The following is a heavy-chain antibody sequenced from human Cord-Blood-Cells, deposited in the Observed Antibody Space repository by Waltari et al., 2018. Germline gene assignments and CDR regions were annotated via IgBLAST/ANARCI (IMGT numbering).Heavy chain of an antibody. Sequence: QVQLQQWGAGLLKPSETLSLTCAVYGGSFSGYYWSWIRQPPGKGLEWIGEIKHSGSTNYNPSLKSRVTISADTSKNHFSLKLSSVTAADTAVYYCATRYSGSYYAVDIWGQGTMVTVSS. V-gene: IGHV4-34*01. CDR2: IKHSGST. D-gene: IGHD1-26*01. CDR3: ATRYSGSYYAVDI. J-gene: IGHJ3*02. CDR1: GGSFSGYY.